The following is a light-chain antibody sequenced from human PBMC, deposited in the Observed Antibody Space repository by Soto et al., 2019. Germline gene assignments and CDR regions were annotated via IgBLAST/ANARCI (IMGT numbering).Light chain of an antibody. CDR2: WAS. CDR3: QPYYSTPPT. J-gene: IGKJ1*01. CDR1: QSVLYSSNNKNY. V-gene: IGKV4-1*01. Sequence: DIVMTQSPDSLAVSLGERATINCKSSQSVLYSSNNKNYLAWYQQKPGQPPKLLIYWASTRESGVPDRFSGSGSGTDFTVTISSLQAEDVAVYYCQPYYSTPPTFGQGTKVEIK.